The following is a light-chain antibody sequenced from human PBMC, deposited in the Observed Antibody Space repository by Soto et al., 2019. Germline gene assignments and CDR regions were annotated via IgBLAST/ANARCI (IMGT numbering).Light chain of an antibody. V-gene: IGKV3-20*01. Sequence: IALTQSPCTLSLSPGERATLSCRASQSVSSSYLAWYQQKPGQAPRLLIYGASSRATGIPDRFSGSGSGTDFTLTISRLEPEDFAVYYCQQYGSSPWTFGQGT. J-gene: IGKJ1*01. CDR2: GAS. CDR1: QSVSSSY. CDR3: QQYGSSPWT.